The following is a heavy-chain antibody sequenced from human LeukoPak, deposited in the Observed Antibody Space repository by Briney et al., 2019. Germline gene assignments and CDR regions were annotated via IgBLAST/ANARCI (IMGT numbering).Heavy chain of an antibody. CDR2: ISYDGSNK. D-gene: IGHD5-18*01. CDR1: GFTFSSYG. J-gene: IGHJ4*02. V-gene: IGHV3-30*18. CDR3: AKDQGRDTAMVGTNTNQDY. Sequence: GGSLRLSFAASGFTFSSYGMHWVRQAPGKGPEWVAVISYDGSNKYYADSVKGRFTISRDNSKNTLYLQMNSLRAEDTAVYYCAKDQGRDTAMVGTNTNQDYWGQGTLVTVSS.